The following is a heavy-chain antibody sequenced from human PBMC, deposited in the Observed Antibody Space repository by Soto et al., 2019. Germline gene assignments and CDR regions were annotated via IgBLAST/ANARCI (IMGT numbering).Heavy chain of an antibody. CDR3: TRVPVEVSGADFDY. CDR1: GFTISSCW. J-gene: IGHJ4*02. CDR2: IKKDGSEK. Sequence: EVQLVESGGGLVQPGGSLRLSCAASGFTISSCWMSWVRQAPGKGLEWVANIKKDGSEKKYVDSVKGRFTISRDNAKSSLYLQINNLRAEDTAVYYCTRVPVEVSGADFDYWGQGTLVTVSS. V-gene: IGHV3-7*01. D-gene: IGHD6-19*01.